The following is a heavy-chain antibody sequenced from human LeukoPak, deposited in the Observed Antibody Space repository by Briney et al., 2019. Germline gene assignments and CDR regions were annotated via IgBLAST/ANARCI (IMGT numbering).Heavy chain of an antibody. D-gene: IGHD3-16*02. V-gene: IGHV1-2*02. J-gene: IGHJ3*01. Sequence: ASVKVSCKASGYTFTGYFIHWVRQAPGQGLEWMGWINPHSGDTAYELTFQGRVTMTSDMSKSTAYMELNSLRSDDTAVYYCTRDSDFVIRSDAITEWAFDLWGQGTMVTVSS. CDR3: TRDSDFVIRSDAITEWAFDL. CDR1: GYTFTGYF. CDR2: INPHSGDT.